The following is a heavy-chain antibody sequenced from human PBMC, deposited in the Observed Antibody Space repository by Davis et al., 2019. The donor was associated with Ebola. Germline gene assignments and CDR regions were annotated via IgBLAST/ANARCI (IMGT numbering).Heavy chain of an antibody. J-gene: IGHJ4*02. Sequence: GESLKISCAASGFTFSSYSMNWVRQAPAKGLEWVSSISSSSSYIYYADSVKGRFTISRDNAKNSLYLQMNSLRAEDTAVYYCASGGHYGVPLADYWGQGTLVTVSS. V-gene: IGHV3-21*01. D-gene: IGHD4-17*01. CDR1: GFTFSSYS. CDR2: ISSSSSYI. CDR3: ASGGHYGVPLADY.